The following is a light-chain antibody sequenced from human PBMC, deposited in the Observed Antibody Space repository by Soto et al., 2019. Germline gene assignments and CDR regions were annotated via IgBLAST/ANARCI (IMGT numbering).Light chain of an antibody. CDR1: QGIDTS. CDR2: AAS. J-gene: IGKJ5*01. V-gene: IGKV1-9*01. CDR3: QQLHGYPIT. Sequence: IRLTNSPSSLSASGGDIVTITCRASQGIDTSLAWYQQKPGKAPKLLIYAASNFQSGVPSRFSGSGSGTHFTLTISSLQPEDFATDYCQQLHGYPITFGQGTRLEIK.